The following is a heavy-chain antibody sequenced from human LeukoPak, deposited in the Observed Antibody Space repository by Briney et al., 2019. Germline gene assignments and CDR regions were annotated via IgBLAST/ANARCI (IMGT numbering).Heavy chain of an antibody. CDR1: GGTFSSYA. CDR2: IIPIFGTA. V-gene: IGHV1-69*13. J-gene: IGHJ5*02. Sequence: ASVKVSCKASGGTFSSYAISWVRQAPGQGLQWMGGIIPIFGTANYAQKFQGRVTVTADESTSTAYMELSSLRSGDTAVYYCARAGLLRYFDWLPHWDWFDPWGQGTLVTVSS. CDR3: ARAGLLRYFDWLPHWDWFDP. D-gene: IGHD3-9*01.